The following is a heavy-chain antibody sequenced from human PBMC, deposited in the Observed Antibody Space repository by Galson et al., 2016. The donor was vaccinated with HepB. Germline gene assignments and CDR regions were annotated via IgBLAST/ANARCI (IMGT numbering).Heavy chain of an antibody. D-gene: IGHD5-12*01. CDR2: INPSGGST. CDR1: GYSFTGYY. Sequence: SVKVSCKASGYSFTGYYMHWVRQAPGQGLEWMGMINPSGGSTTYTQKFLGRVTMTRDMSTSTVYMELRSLGAEDTAVYYCARVKWLRSPFDMWGQGTMVTVSS. CDR3: ARVKWLRSPFDM. V-gene: IGHV1-46*03. J-gene: IGHJ3*02.